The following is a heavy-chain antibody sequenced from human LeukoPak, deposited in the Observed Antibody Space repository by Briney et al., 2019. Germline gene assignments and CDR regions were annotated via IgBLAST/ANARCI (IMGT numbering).Heavy chain of an antibody. D-gene: IGHD5-12*01. CDR2: ISSSSDAI. CDR3: ARAMRSGYDY. J-gene: IGHJ4*02. Sequence: GGSLRLSCAASGFSLRSSEMNWVRQAPGKGLEWVSYISSSSDAIYYADSVKGRFTISRDNAKNSLYLEMNSLRDEDTAVYYCARAMRSGYDYWGQGTLVTVSS. CDR1: GFSLRSSE. V-gene: IGHV3-48*02.